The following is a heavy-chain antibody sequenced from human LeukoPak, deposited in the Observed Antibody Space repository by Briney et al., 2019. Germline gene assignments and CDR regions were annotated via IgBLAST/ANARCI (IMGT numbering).Heavy chain of an antibody. CDR2: ISSSSSYI. CDR1: GFTFSSYS. D-gene: IGHD2-2*02. V-gene: IGHV3-21*01. CDR3: ARDIVVVPAAIPNDAFDI. J-gene: IGHJ3*02. Sequence: GGSLRLSCAASGFTFSSYSMNWVRQAPGKGLEWVSSISSSSSYIYYADSVKGRFTISRDNAKNSLYLQMNSLRAEDTAVYYCARDIVVVPAAIPNDAFDIWGQGTMVTVSS.